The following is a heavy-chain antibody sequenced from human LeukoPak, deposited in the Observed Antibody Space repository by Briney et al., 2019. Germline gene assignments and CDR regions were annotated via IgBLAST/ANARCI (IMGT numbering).Heavy chain of an antibody. D-gene: IGHD2-15*01. CDR3: TSIGF. CDR2: IKREIDGGTT. V-gene: IGHV3-15*01. CDR1: GFTFSNEW. J-gene: IGHJ4*02. Sequence: GGSLRLSCAASGFTFSNEWMSWVRQAPGKGLEWVGRIKREIDGGTTEYAAPVKGRFTISRDDSKNMLYLQMDSLKTDDSAVYYCTSIGFWGQGALVTVSS.